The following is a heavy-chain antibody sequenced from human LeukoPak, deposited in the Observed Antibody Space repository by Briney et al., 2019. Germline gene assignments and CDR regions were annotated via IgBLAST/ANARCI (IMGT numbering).Heavy chain of an antibody. CDR2: ISGSGGST. CDR1: GFTFSSYA. CDR3: ARDRYYDFWSGYSHDAFDI. J-gene: IGHJ3*02. Sequence: GGSLRLSCAASGFTFSSYAMSWVRQAPGKGLEWVSAISGSGGSTYYADSVKGRFTISRDNAKNSLYLQMNSLRAEDTAVYYCARDRYYDFWSGYSHDAFDIWGQGTMVTVSS. D-gene: IGHD3-3*01. V-gene: IGHV3-23*01.